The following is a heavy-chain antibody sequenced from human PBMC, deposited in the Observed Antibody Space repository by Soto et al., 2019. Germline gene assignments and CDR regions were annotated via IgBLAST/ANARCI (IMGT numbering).Heavy chain of an antibody. CDR3: AREREMATTYFDY. CDR1: GGSISSYY. Sequence: PSETLSLTCTVSGGSISSYYWSWIRQPPGKGLEWIGYIYYGGSTNYNPSLKSRVTISVDTSKNQFSLKLSSVTAADTAVYYCAREREMATTYFDYWGQGTLVTVSS. V-gene: IGHV4-59*01. J-gene: IGHJ4*02. D-gene: IGHD5-12*01. CDR2: IYYGGST.